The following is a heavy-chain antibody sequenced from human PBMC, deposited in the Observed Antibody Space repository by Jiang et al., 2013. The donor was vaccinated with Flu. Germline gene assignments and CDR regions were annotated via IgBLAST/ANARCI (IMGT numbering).Heavy chain of an antibody. D-gene: IGHD4-17*01. V-gene: IGHV4-39*07. J-gene: IGHJ4*02. Sequence: KPSETLSLTCSVFGDSINSNNYYWGWIRQAPGQGLEWVGSIYFSGTTYQNPSLKSRVTMSLDTSKNQVSLKLRSVTAADTAVYFCARNVMTTVTQFFDYWGQGTLITVSS. CDR2: IYFSGTT. CDR3: ARNVMTTVTQFFDY. CDR1: GDSINSNNYY.